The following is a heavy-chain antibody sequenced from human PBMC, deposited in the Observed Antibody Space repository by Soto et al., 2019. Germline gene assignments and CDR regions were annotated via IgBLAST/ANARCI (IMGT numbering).Heavy chain of an antibody. J-gene: IGHJ4*02. CDR1: GGSISSGDYY. V-gene: IGHV4-30-4*01. CDR2: IYYSGST. D-gene: IGHD6-19*01. CDR3: ARDPKSSGWFRGYYFDY. Sequence: TLSLTCTVSGGSISSGDYYWSWIRQPPGKGLEWIGYIYYSGSTYYNPSLKSRVTISVDTSKNQFSLKLSSVTAADTAVYYCARDPKSSGWFRGYYFDYWGQGTLVTVSS.